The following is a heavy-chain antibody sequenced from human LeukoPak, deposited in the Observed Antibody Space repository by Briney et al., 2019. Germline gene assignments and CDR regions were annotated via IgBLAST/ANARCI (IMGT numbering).Heavy chain of an antibody. Sequence: GGSLRLSCAASGFTFDDYAMHWVRQAPGQGLEWVSGISWNSGSIGYADPVKGRFTISRDNAKNSLYLQMNSLRAEDTALYYCAKDWGSYCSSWKEWNYFDYWGQGTLVTVSS. V-gene: IGHV3-9*01. CDR2: ISWNSGSI. CDR1: GFTFDDYA. CDR3: AKDWGSYCSSWKEWNYFDY. J-gene: IGHJ4*02. D-gene: IGHD6-13*01.